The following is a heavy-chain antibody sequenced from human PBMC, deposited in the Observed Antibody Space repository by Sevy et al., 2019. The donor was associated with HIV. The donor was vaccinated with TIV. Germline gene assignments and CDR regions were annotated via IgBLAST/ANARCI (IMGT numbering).Heavy chain of an antibody. CDR1: GGSVSSGSYY. CDR3: ARDRAYYYGSGSAGVGAFDI. Sequence: SETLSLTCTVSGGSVSSGSYYWSWNRQAPGKGREWIGYIYYSGSTNYNPSLKSRVTISVDTSKSQFSLKLSSVAAADTGVYYCARDRAYYYGSGSAGVGAFDIWGQGTMVTVSS. V-gene: IGHV4-61*01. D-gene: IGHD3-10*01. CDR2: IYYSGST. J-gene: IGHJ3*02.